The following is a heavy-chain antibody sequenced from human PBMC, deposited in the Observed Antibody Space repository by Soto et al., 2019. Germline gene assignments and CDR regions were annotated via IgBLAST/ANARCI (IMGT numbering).Heavy chain of an antibody. CDR2: IRGTT. D-gene: IGHD2-21*01. Sequence: PGGSLRLSCAASGFTFTSYSMNWVRQAPGKGLEWVSYIRGTTHYADSVKGRFTISRDNARSSLYLRMNSLRADDTAVYYCARDDSFALDIWGQGTRVTVS. CDR1: GFTFTSYS. J-gene: IGHJ3*02. CDR3: ARDDSFALDI. V-gene: IGHV3-48*01.